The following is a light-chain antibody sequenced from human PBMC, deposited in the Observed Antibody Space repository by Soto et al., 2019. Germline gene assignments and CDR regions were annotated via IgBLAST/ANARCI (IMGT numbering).Light chain of an antibody. CDR1: QTLNTW. V-gene: IGKV1-5*01. CDR2: DGT. CDR3: QQYASYTLS. J-gene: IGKJ4*01. Sequence: DIQMTQSPPTLSASAGDRVAITCRASQTLNTWLAWYQQKPGKAPKLLIRDGTHLETGVPSRFTGSGSGTEFTLTITSLQPDDIGTYYCQQYASYTLSFGGWTKVEIK.